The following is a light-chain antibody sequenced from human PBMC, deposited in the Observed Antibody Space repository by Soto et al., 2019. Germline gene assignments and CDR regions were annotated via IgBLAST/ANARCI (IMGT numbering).Light chain of an antibody. J-gene: IGKJ4*01. CDR3: QQYSNSPLT. CDR1: QTASNNY. V-gene: IGKV3-20*01. CDR2: VAS. Sequence: EVVLTPPPGPLSSSPGATATLSCRASQTASNNYLAWYQQKPGQAPRLLIFVASSRATGIPDRFRGSGSGTDFTLTITRLEPEDYAVYYCQQYSNSPLTFGGGTKVDIK.